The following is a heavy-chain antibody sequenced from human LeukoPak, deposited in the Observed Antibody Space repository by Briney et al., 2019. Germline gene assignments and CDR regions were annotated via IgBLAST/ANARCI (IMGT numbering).Heavy chain of an antibody. CDR3: ARDPPIVVGGMDV. Sequence: PGWSLRLSCAASGFTFSSYSMNWVRQAPGKRREWVSSISSSSSYIYYADSVKGRSTISRDNAKNSLYLQMNSLRAEDTAVYYCARDPPIVVGGMDVWGQGTTVTVSS. D-gene: IGHD2-15*01. CDR1: GFTFSSYS. CDR2: ISSSSSYI. V-gene: IGHV3-21*01. J-gene: IGHJ6*02.